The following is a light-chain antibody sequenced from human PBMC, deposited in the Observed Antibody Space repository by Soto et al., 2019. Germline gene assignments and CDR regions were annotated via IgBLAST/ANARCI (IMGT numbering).Light chain of an antibody. J-gene: IGLJ3*02. Sequence: QSVLTQPPSASGTPGQRVTISCSGSSSNIGSNTVNWYQQLPGTAPKLLIYSNNQRPSWVPDRFYGSKSGTSASLAISGLQSEDEADYYCAAWDDSLNVWVFGGGTKLTVL. CDR3: AAWDDSLNVWV. V-gene: IGLV1-44*01. CDR1: SSNIGSNT. CDR2: SNN.